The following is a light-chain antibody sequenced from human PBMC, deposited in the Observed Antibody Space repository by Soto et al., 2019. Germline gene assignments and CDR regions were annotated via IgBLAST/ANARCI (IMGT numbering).Light chain of an antibody. Sequence: SSELTQPPSVSVAPGQTARITCGGTIIGGRSVYWHQQKPGQAPVLVIYDDNDRPSGIPERFAGSNSGNMATLTITRVEAGDEADYYCQIWDGSSDHPGVFGGGTKVTVL. V-gene: IGLV3-21*02. CDR3: QIWDGSSDHPGV. J-gene: IGLJ3*02. CDR2: DDN. CDR1: IIGGRS.